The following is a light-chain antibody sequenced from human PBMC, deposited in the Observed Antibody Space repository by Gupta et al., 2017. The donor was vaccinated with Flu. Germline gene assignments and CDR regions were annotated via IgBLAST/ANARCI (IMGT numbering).Light chain of an antibody. CDR1: QSVSSSY. J-gene: IGKJ2*03. CDR2: GAS. V-gene: IGKV3-20*01. Sequence: EIVLTQSPGTLSLSPGERATLSCRASQSVSSSYLAWYQQKPGQAPRLLIYGASSRATGIPDRFSGSGYGKDFTLTISRLEPEEFAVYYCQQYGTALGVEYSFGQGTKMEIK. CDR3: QQYGTALGVEYS.